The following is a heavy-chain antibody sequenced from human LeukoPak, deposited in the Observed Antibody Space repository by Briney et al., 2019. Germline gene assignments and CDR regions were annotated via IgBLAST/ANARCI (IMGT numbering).Heavy chain of an antibody. D-gene: IGHD1-26*01. V-gene: IGHV4-39*07. J-gene: IGHJ6*02. Sequence: KPSETLSLTCTVSGGSISSSSYYWGWIRQPPGKGLEWIGSIYYSGSTYYNPSLKSRVTISVDTSKNQFSLKLSSVTAADTAVYYCATPNSGRGATRYYYYGMDVWGQGTTVTVSS. CDR1: GGSISSSSYY. CDR3: ATPNSGRGATRYYYYGMDV. CDR2: IYYSGST.